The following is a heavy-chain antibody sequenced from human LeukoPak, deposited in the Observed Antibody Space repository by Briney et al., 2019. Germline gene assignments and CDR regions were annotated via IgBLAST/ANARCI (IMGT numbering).Heavy chain of an antibody. CDR2: INPNSGGT. CDR3: HLAAEVDY. CDR1: GYTFTGYY. D-gene: IGHD6-13*01. V-gene: IGHV1-2*02. Sequence: RASVKVSCKASGYTFTGYYMHWVRQAPGQGLEWMGWINPNSGGTNYAQKFQGRVTMTRDTSISTAYMGLSRLRSDDTAVYYCHLAAEVDYWGQGTLVTVSS. J-gene: IGHJ4*02.